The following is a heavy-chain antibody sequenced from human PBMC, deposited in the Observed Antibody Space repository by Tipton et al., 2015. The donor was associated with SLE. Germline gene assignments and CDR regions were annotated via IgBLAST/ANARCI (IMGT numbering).Heavy chain of an antibody. J-gene: IGHJ4*02. CDR3: ARDLGSSGSFDY. V-gene: IGHV4-61*01. CDR1: GGSVSSGSYY. CDR2: IYYSGST. D-gene: IGHD6-13*01. Sequence: TLSLTCTVSGGSVSSGSYYWGWIRQPPGKGLEWIGSIYYSGSTNYNPSLKSRVTISVDTSKNQFSLKLSSVTAADTAVYYCARDLGSSGSFDYWGQGTLVTVSS.